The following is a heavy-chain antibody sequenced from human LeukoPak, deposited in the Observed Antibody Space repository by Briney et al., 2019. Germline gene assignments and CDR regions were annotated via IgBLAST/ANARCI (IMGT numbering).Heavy chain of an antibody. D-gene: IGHD3-10*01. V-gene: IGHV1-2*02. CDR1: GYTFTDYY. J-gene: IGHJ5*02. CDR3: ARDGYYYGSGSYYSINWFDP. Sequence: ASVKVSCKASGYTFTDYYIHWVRQAPGQGLEWMGWINPNSGGTNHAQKFQGRVTMTRDTSISTAYMELSRVRSDDTAVYYCARDGYYYGSGSYYSINWFDPWGQGTLVTVSS. CDR2: INPNSGGT.